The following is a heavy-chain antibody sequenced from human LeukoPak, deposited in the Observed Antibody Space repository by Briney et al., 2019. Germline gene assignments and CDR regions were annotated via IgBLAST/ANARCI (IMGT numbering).Heavy chain of an antibody. V-gene: IGHV3-48*03. CDR1: GFTFSSYE. J-gene: IGHJ4*02. D-gene: IGHD4/OR15-4a*01. CDR2: ISSSGSYT. CDR3: AREGAFYFDC. Sequence: QPGGSLRLSCAASGFTFSSYEMIWVRQAPGKGLEWVSYISSSGSYTHYADSVKGRFTTSRDNPKNSLYLQMHSLRAEHTAVYYCAREGAFYFDCWGQGTLVTVSS.